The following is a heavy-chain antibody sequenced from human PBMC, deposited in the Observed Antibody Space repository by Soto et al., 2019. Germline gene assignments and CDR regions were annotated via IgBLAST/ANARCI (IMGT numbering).Heavy chain of an antibody. D-gene: IGHD5-18*01. Sequence: SETLSLTCTVSGGSVSSASYYWTWIRQPPGKGLEWIGYIYYTGSTNYNPSLKSRVTISVDTSKNQFSLKVTSVTAADTAVYYCARDIRGYSRAFDYWGQGTLVTVSS. CDR3: ARDIRGYSRAFDY. CDR2: IYYTGST. V-gene: IGHV4-61*01. CDR1: GGSVSSASYY. J-gene: IGHJ4*02.